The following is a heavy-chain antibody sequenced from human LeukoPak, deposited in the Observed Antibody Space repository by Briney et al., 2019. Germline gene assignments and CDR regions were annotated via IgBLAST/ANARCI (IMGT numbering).Heavy chain of an antibody. J-gene: IGHJ3*02. Sequence: PGGSLRLSCAASGFTFSSYAMSWVRQAPGKGLEWVSAISGSGGSTYYADSVKGRFTISRDNSKNTLYLQMNSLRAEDTAVYYCAKGGLDFWSGYYVHDAFDIWGQGTMVTVSS. CDR1: GFTFSSYA. CDR3: AKGGLDFWSGYYVHDAFDI. V-gene: IGHV3-23*01. CDR2: ISGSGGST. D-gene: IGHD3-3*01.